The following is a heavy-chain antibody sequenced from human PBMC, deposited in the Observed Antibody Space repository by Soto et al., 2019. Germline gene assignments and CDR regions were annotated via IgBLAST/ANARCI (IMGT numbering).Heavy chain of an antibody. D-gene: IGHD3-3*01. V-gene: IGHV3-21*02. CDR2: ITSVGTYV. J-gene: IGHJ6*02. Sequence: EVRLVESGGGLVKPGGSLRLSCVGSGFVFSSYSMNWVRQAPGKGLEWVSSITSVGTYVYYSDSVEGRFTISRDNAKQSVYLEMSGLRAEDTAIYDCARDPSTTFVGVVPFMDVWGQGTTVTVS. CDR3: ARDPSTTFVGVVPFMDV. CDR1: GFVFSSYS.